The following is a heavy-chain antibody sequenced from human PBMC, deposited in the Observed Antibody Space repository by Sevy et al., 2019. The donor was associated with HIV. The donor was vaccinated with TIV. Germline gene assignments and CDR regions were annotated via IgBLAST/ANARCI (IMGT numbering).Heavy chain of an antibody. D-gene: IGHD6-6*01. CDR1: GYTFTTYG. CDR2: ISTYNGVT. CDR3: SRDGLYGTSSWVEGH. Sequence: ASVKVSCKASGYTFTTYGIIWVRQAPGQRLEWVGWISTYNGVTNYTPGLQGRVNLTTDTSTNTAYLELRSLRSDDTAVYFCSRDGLYGTSSWVEGHWGQGTLVTVS. V-gene: IGHV1-18*01. J-gene: IGHJ4*02.